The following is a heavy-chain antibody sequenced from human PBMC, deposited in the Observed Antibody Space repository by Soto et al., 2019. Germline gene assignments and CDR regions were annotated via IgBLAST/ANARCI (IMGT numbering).Heavy chain of an antibody. CDR3: AKGEPWIQIWFFFDY. CDR1: GFTFSSYA. V-gene: IGHV3-23*01. CDR2: ISGSGGDT. Sequence: GGSLRLSGAASGFTFSSYAMGWVRQSPGHGLEWVSSISGSGGDTYSAASVKGRFTISRDNSKNTLYLQLNSLRAEDTAVYFCAKGEPWIQIWFFFDYWGQGTPVTVSS. D-gene: IGHD5-18*01. J-gene: IGHJ4*02.